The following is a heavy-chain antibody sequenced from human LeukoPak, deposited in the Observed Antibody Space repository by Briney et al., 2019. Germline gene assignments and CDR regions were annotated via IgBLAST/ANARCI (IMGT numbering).Heavy chain of an antibody. J-gene: IGHJ3*02. Sequence: PGGSLPLSCAASGFTFRDYDMHWVRQAPGRGLEWVSAIGIGDDTHYPDSVKGRFTISRENAKNSLYLQMSSLRDGDTAMYYCVRGGIRVSGIDAFDIWGQGTMVTVSS. V-gene: IGHV3-13*01. CDR1: GFTFRDYD. CDR2: IGIGDDT. D-gene: IGHD5/OR15-5a*01. CDR3: VRGGIRVSGIDAFDI.